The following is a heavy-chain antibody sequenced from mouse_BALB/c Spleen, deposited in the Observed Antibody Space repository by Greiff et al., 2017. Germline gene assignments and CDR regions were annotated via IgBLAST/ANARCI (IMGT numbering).Heavy chain of an antibody. V-gene: IGHV6-6*02. CDR2: IRLKSNNYAT. J-gene: IGHJ2*01. CDR3: TSGEYGSLDY. Sequence: EVQLVESGGGLVQPGGSMKLSCVASGFTFSNYWMNWVRQSPEKGLEWVAEIRLKSNNYATHYAESVKGRFTISRDDSKSSVYLQMNNLRAEDTGIYYCTSGEYGSLDYWGQGTTLTVSS. CDR1: GFTFSNYW. D-gene: IGHD2-2*01.